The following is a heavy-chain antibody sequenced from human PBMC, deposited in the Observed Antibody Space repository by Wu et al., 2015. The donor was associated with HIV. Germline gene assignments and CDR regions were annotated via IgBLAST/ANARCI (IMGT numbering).Heavy chain of an antibody. CDR1: GYTFTSYG. CDR3: ARVGLGYCSSTSCHYLHFDY. V-gene: IGHV1-18*01. J-gene: IGHJ4*02. D-gene: IGHD2-2*01. CDR2: ISAYNGNT. Sequence: VQLVQSGAEVKKPGASVKVSCKASGYTFTSYGISWVRQAPGQGLEWMGWISAYNGNTNYAQKLQGRVTMTTDISTSTAYMELRSLRSDDTAVYYCARVGLGYCSSTSCHYLHFDYWGQGTLVTVSS.